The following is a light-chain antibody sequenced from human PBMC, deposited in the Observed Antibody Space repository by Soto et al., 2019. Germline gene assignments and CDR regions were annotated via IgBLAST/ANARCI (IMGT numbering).Light chain of an antibody. Sequence: QSVPTQPPSMSGAPGQRVTISCTGSSSNIGAGYDVHWYQQLPGTAPKLLIYVNSNRPSGVPDRFSGSKSGTSASLAITGLQAEDEADYYCQSYDSSLSAVVFGGGTKLTVL. J-gene: IGLJ2*01. V-gene: IGLV1-40*01. CDR1: SSNIGAGYD. CDR3: QSYDSSLSAVV. CDR2: VNS.